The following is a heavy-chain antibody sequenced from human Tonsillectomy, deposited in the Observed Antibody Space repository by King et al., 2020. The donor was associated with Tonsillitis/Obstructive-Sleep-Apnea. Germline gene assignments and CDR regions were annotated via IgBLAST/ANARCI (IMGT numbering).Heavy chain of an antibody. CDR3: ARDQYCSSTSCYGTLDY. D-gene: IGHD2-2*01. CDR1: GFTFSIYG. Sequence: VQLVDSGGGVVQPGRSLRLSCAASGFTFSIYGIHWVRQAPGKGLEWVAVIWSDGTKKYYAGSVKGRFTISRDNSKNTLYLQMNSLRAEDTAVYYCARDQYCSSTSCYGTLDYWGQGTLVTVSS. J-gene: IGHJ4*02. V-gene: IGHV3-33*01. CDR2: IWSDGTKK.